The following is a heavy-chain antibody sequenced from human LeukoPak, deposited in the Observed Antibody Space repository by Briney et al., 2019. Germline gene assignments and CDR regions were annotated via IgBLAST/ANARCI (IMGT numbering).Heavy chain of an antibody. V-gene: IGHV3-23*01. J-gene: IGHJ4*02. CDR2: ISGSGGST. D-gene: IGHD5-18*01. Sequence: GGSLRLSCAASGFTFSSYALSWVRQAPGKGLECVSAISGSGGSTYSADSLKGRFTISRDNSKNTLYLQINSLRTDDTAVYYCARRGSVDTPMSNWEWWYWGQGAMVTVSS. CDR3: ARRGSVDTPMSNWEWWY. CDR1: GFTFSSYA.